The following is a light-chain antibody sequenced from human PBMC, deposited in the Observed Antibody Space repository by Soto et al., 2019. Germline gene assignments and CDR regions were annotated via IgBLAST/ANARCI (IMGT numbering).Light chain of an antibody. CDR1: SRDVGSYNY. Sequence: QSVLTQPASVSGSPGQSITISCTGTSRDVGSYNYVSWYQQHPGKAPKLLIYDVTYRPSGVSDRFSGSKSGNTASLTISGLQAEDEADYYCSSYTGSSTRMFGGGTQLTVL. V-gene: IGLV2-14*01. CDR2: DVT. J-gene: IGLJ3*02. CDR3: SSYTGSSTRM.